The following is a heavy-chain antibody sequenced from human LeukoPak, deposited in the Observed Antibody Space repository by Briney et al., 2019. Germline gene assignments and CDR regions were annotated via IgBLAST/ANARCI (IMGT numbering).Heavy chain of an antibody. CDR1: GLTTSRYA. CDR2: FRGSGGGT. Sequence: GGSLRLSCAASGLTTSRYAMSWLRQAPGKGLEWVSTFRGSGGGTYYADSVKGRFTISRDNSKNTLYLQMNSLRDEDTALYYCTKAGIRVVIYFDYTGQGKLVTVSS. J-gene: IGHJ4*02. D-gene: IGHD3-3*01. V-gene: IGHV3-23*01. CDR3: TKAGIRVVIYFDY.